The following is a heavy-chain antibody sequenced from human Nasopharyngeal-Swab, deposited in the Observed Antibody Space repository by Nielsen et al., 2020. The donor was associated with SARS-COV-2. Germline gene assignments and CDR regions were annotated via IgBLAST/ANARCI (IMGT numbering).Heavy chain of an antibody. J-gene: IGHJ2*01. CDR2: ISSSSSTI. D-gene: IGHD3-3*01. CDR3: ARTNNYDFWSGYEDWYFDL. Sequence: GESLKISCAASGFTFSSYSMNWVRQAPGKGLEWVSYISSSSSTIYYADSVKGRFTISRDNAKNSLYLQMNSLRDEDTAVYYCARTNNYDFWSGYEDWYFDLWGRGTLVTVSS. CDR1: GFTFSSYS. V-gene: IGHV3-48*02.